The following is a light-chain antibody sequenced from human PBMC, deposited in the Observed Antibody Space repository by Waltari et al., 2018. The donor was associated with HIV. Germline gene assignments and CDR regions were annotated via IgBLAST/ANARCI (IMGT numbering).Light chain of an antibody. CDR2: DVS. CDR3: SSYTSSSTYV. Sequence: QSALTPPASVSGSPGQSITSSCTGTSSDVGRTQYVSWHQQYPGEAPKRIIHDVSDRPSGISNRFSGSKSGNMASLTISGLQTEDEADYYCSSYTSSSTYVFGTGTRVTVL. J-gene: IGLJ1*01. CDR1: SSDVGRTQY. V-gene: IGLV2-14*03.